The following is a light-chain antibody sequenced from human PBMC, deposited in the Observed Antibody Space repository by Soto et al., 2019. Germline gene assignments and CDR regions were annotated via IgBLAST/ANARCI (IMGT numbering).Light chain of an antibody. J-gene: IGKJ3*01. V-gene: IGKV1-5*03. CDR2: KAS. Sequence: DIQMTQFPSTLSASVGDRVTITCRASQSISSWLAWYQQKPGKAPKLLIYKASSLESGVPSRFSGSGSGTEFTLTISSLQPDDFATYYCQQYNSYSITFGPGTKVDI. CDR1: QSISSW. CDR3: QQYNSYSIT.